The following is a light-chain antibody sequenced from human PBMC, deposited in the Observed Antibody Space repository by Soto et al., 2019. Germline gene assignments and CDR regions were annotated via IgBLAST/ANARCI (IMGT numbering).Light chain of an antibody. Sequence: QSALTQPASVSGSPGQSITISCTGTSSDVGGYNYVSWYQQHPGKAPKLMIYDVSNRPSGVSNRFSGAKSGNTASLTISGLQAEDEADYYGGSYTSSMTVDYVFGTGTKLTVL. J-gene: IGLJ1*01. CDR2: DVS. CDR1: SSDVGGYNY. V-gene: IGLV2-14*01. CDR3: GSYTSSMTVDYV.